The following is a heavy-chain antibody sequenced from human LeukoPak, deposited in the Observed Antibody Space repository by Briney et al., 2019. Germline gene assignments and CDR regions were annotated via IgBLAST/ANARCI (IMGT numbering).Heavy chain of an antibody. CDR1: GFTFSSYE. J-gene: IGHJ4*02. D-gene: IGHD3-22*01. CDR3: ANDDSSGLPPFDY. CDR2: ISSSGSTI. V-gene: IGHV3-48*03. Sequence: PGGSLRLSCAASGFTFSSYEMNWVRQAPGKGLEWVSYISSSGSTIYYADSVKGRFTISRDNAKNSLYLQMNSLRAEDTAVYYCANDDSSGLPPFDYWGQGTLVTVSS.